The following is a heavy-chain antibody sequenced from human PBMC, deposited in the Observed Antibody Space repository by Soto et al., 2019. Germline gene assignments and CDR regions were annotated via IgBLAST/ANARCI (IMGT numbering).Heavy chain of an antibody. J-gene: IGHJ6*02. CDR1: GGSISSSNW. D-gene: IGHD1-26*01. CDR3: ARVSGSYYYGMGV. CDR2: IYHSGST. V-gene: IGHV4-4*02. Sequence: QVQLQESGPGLVKPSGTLSLTCAVSGGSISSSNWWSWVRQPPGKGLEWIGEIYHSGSTNYNPSLKSRATISVDKSKSQFSLKLSSVTAADTAVYYCARVSGSYYYGMGVWGQGTTVTVSS.